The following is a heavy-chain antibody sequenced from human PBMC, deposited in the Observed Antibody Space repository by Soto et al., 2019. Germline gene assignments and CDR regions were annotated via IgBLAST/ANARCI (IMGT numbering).Heavy chain of an antibody. J-gene: IGHJ4*02. V-gene: IGHV4-30-4*01. CDR3: ARWVEVSLDYFDS. CDR2: VYHSGRT. Sequence: QVRLQESGPRLVESSQTLSLTCTVSGGSISNGYHYWSWVRQTPGKGLEWVGHVYHSGRTQYNPSLKSRVGILGDTSRNQFSLNLNFMTAADTAVYYCARWVEVSLDYFDSWGQGIPVTVSS. CDR1: GGSISNGYHY. D-gene: IGHD2-15*01.